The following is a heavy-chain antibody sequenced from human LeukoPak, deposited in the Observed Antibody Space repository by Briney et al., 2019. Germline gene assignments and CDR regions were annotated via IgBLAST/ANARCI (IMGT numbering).Heavy chain of an antibody. Sequence: ASVKVSCKASGYTFTSYGISWVRQAPGQGLEWMGWISAYNGNTNYAQKLQGRVTMTTDTSTSTAYMELRSLRSDDPAVYYCARVVITVWYYYYYMDVWGKGTTVTVSS. J-gene: IGHJ6*03. V-gene: IGHV1-18*01. CDR1: GYTFTSYG. CDR2: ISAYNGNT. D-gene: IGHD3-22*01. CDR3: ARVVITVWYYYYYMDV.